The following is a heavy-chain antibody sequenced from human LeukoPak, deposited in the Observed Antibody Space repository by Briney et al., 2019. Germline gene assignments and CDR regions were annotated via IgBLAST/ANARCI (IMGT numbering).Heavy chain of an antibody. J-gene: IGHJ3*02. CDR1: GFTVSSNY. D-gene: IGHD2-15*01. CDR2: IYSGGST. CDR3: ASAHCSGGSCYSLYGAFDI. Sequence: PGGSLRLSCAASGFTVSSNYMSWVRQAPGKGLEWVSVIYSGGSTYYADSVKGRFTISRDNSKNTLYLQINSLRAEDTAVYYCASAHCSGGSCYSLYGAFDIWGQGTMVTVSS. V-gene: IGHV3-53*01.